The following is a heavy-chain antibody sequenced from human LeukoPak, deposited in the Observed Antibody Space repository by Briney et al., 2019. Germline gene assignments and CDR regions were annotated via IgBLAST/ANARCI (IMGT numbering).Heavy chain of an antibody. CDR1: GFTVSSNY. V-gene: IGHV3-53*05. D-gene: IGHD6-19*01. CDR2: IYSGGST. Sequence: PGGSLRLSCAASGFTVSSNYMSWVRQAPGKGLEWVSVIYSGGSTYYADSVKGRFTISRDNSKNTLYLQMNSLRAEDTAVYYCAKDRVAVAGTYFDYWGQGTLVTVSS. J-gene: IGHJ4*02. CDR3: AKDRVAVAGTYFDY.